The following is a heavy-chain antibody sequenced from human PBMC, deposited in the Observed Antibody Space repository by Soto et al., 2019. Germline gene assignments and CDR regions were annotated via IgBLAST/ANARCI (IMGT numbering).Heavy chain of an antibody. J-gene: IGHJ4*01. CDR1: GYTFTGYY. Sequence: ASVKVSCKASGYTFTGYYMHWVRQAPGQGLEWMGWINPNSGGTNYAQKFQGWVTMTRDTSISTAYMELSRLRSDDTAVYYCAGEYYFGSGGSFCGRGTLVPVSS. D-gene: IGHD3-10*01. V-gene: IGHV1-2*04. CDR2: INPNSGGT. CDR3: AGEYYFGSGGSF.